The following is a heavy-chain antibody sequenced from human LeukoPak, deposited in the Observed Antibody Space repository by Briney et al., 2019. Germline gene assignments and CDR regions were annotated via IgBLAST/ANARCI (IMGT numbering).Heavy chain of an antibody. V-gene: IGHV5-51*01. D-gene: IGHD6-13*01. J-gene: IGHJ6*02. CDR2: IYPADSDT. Sequence: GESLKISCKGSGYSFTSYWIGWVRQMPGKGLEWMGIIYPADSDTRYSPSFQGQVTISADKSISTAYLQWSSLKASDTAMYYCARINSSPTPDYYGMDVWGQGTTVTVSS. CDR3: ARINSSPTPDYYGMDV. CDR1: GYSFTSYW.